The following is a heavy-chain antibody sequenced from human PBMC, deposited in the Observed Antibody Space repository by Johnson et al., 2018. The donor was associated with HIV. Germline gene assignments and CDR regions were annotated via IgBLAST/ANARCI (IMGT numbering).Heavy chain of an antibody. Sequence: VQLVESGGGVVRPGGSLRLSCAASGFTFDDYGMSWVRQAPGKGLEWVSGIKTDGRGPNYADSVRGRFTISRDNSKNTLYLKMNSLRAEDTAVNYCAKDRELLVTTPLDAFDIWGQGTMVTVSS. D-gene: IGHD3-10*01. J-gene: IGHJ3*02. CDR2: IKTDGRGP. CDR1: GFTFDDYG. V-gene: IGHV3-20*04. CDR3: AKDRELLVTTPLDAFDI.